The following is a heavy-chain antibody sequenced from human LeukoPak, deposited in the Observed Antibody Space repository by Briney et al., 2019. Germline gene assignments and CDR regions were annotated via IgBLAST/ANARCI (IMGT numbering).Heavy chain of an antibody. J-gene: IGHJ3*02. CDR1: GFTFSSYG. CDR3: AKVPYYYDSSGSLAFDI. V-gene: IGHV3-33*06. D-gene: IGHD3-22*01. CDR2: IWYDGSNK. Sequence: PGGSLRLSCAASGFTFSSYGMHWVRQAPGKGLEWEAVIWYDGSNKYYADSVKGRFTISRDNSKNTLYLQMNSLRAEDTAVYYCAKVPYYYDSSGSLAFDIWGQGTMVTVSS.